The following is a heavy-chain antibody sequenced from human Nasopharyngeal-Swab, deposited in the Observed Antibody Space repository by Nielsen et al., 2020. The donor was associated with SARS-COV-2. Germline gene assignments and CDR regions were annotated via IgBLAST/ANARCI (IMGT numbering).Heavy chain of an antibody. V-gene: IGHV3-21*01. CDR2: ISSSSSYI. Sequence: VRQAPGKGLEWVSSISSSSSYIYYADSVKGRFTISRDNAKNSLYLQMNSLRAEDTAVYYCAKSGSGYSVDYWGQGTLVTVSS. J-gene: IGHJ4*02. D-gene: IGHD3-22*01. CDR3: AKSGSGYSVDY.